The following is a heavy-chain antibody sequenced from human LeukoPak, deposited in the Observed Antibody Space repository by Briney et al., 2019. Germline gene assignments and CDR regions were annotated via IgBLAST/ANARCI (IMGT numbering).Heavy chain of an antibody. J-gene: IGHJ6*02. Sequence: SQTLSLTCAVSGGSISSGGYSWSWIRQPPGKGLEWIGYIYHSGSTYYNPSLKSRVTISVDSSKNQFSLKLSSVTAADTAVYYCARGGTVTLYYYYGMDVWGQGTTVTVSS. V-gene: IGHV4-30-2*01. CDR1: GGSISSGGYS. CDR3: ARGGTVTLYYYYGMDV. D-gene: IGHD4-17*01. CDR2: IYHSGST.